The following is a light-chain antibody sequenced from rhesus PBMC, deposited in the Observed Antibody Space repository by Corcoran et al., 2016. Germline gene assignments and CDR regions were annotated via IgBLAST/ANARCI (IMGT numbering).Light chain of an antibody. CDR3: QRGYGTPPFT. Sequence: DIQMTQSLSSLSASVGDRVTITSRARENVNNYLNGYQQKPGKAPKLLIYKASTLKSGVPSRSGGSGSGTDSTFTISSLQPEDVATNYCQRGYGTPPFTFGPGTKLDIK. CDR2: KAS. V-gene: IGKV1-74*01. J-gene: IGKJ3*01. CDR1: ENVNNY.